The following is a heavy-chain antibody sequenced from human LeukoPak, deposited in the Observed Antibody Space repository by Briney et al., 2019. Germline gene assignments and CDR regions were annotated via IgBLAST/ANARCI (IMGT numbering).Heavy chain of an antibody. J-gene: IGHJ3*02. V-gene: IGHV3-30*04. CDR2: ISYDGSSE. CDR1: AFTFSSYA. D-gene: IGHD1-26*01. Sequence: GGSLRLSCAASAFTFSSYAMRWVRQAPDKWLEWVAVISYDGSSEDYADSGKGRFPISRDNSKNTLYLQMNSLRADDTAVYYCARGINSGSPPLGTFEIWGQGTMVTVSP. CDR3: ARGINSGSPPLGTFEI.